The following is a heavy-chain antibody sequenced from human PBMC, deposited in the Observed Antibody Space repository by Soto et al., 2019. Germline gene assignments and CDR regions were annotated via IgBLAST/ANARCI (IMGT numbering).Heavy chain of an antibody. CDR2: IHYSGST. D-gene: IGHD2-21*02. Sequence: SETLSLTCTVSGTSISSYYWSWIRQPPGKGLEWIANIHYSGSTYNKPSLRSRVSMSIDTSKDQFSLKLKSVTAADTALYFCARQRTSVVTQAYFDVWGPGSLVTVSS. V-gene: IGHV4-59*04. CDR1: GTSISSYY. CDR3: ARQRTSVVTQAYFDV. J-gene: IGHJ4*02.